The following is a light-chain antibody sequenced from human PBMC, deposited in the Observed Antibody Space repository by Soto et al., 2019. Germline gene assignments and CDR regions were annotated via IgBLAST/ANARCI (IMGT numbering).Light chain of an antibody. CDR1: QSISSY. CDR3: QQSYSTPPA. J-gene: IGKJ5*01. CDR2: AAS. Sequence: DIQMTQSPSSLSSSVGDIFTITCRASQSISSYLNWYQQKPGKAPKLLIYAASSLQSGVPSRFSGSGSGTDFTLTISSLQPEDFATYYCQQSYSTPPAFGQGTRLEIK. V-gene: IGKV1-39*01.